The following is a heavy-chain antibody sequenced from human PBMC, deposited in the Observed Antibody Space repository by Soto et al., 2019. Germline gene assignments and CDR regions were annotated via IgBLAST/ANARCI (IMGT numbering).Heavy chain of an antibody. CDR3: ARDGQQLTPYALDV. Sequence: QVQLVESGGGVIQPGRSLRLCCAASGFTLRLHAMHWVRQAPGKGLEWVAQIWYDGSNKYYTDSVKGRFTVSRDDFKNTVFLQMDSLRAEDTAVYYCARDGQQLTPYALDVWGQGTTVIVSS. CDR1: GFTLRLHA. CDR2: IWYDGSNK. J-gene: IGHJ6*02. V-gene: IGHV3-33*08. D-gene: IGHD6-13*01.